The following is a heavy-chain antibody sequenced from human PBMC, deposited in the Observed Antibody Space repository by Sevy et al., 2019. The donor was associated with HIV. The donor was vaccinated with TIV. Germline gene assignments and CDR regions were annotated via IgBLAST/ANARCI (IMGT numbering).Heavy chain of an antibody. CDR1: GFTFSDYY. J-gene: IGHJ6*02. V-gene: IGHV3-11*05. CDR3: ARDSRGNCSSTSCYSHYYYYYGMDV. Sequence: GGSLRLSCAASGFTFSDYYMSWIRQAPGKGLEWVSYISSSSSYTNYADSVKGRFTISRDNARNSLYLQMNSLRAEETEVYYCARDSRGNCSSTSCYSHYYYYYGMDVWGQGTTVTVSS. D-gene: IGHD2-2*02. CDR2: ISSSSSYT.